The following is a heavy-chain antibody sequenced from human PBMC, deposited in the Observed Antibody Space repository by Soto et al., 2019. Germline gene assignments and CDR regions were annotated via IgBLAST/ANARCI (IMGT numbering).Heavy chain of an antibody. J-gene: IGHJ4*02. CDR3: ARFGYSSSWSYIGY. Sequence: SVKVSCKASGGTFSSYAISWVRQAPGQGLEWMGGIIPIFGTANYAQKFQGRVTITADKSTSTAYMELSSLRSEDTAVYYCARFGYSSSWSYIGYWGQGTLVTVSS. CDR2: IIPIFGTA. D-gene: IGHD6-13*01. V-gene: IGHV1-69*06. CDR1: GGTFSSYA.